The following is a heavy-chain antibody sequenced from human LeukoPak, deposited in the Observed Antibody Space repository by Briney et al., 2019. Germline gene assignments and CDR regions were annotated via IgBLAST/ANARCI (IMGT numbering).Heavy chain of an antibody. Sequence: PSETLSLTCTVSGGSISSSSYYWGWIRQPPGKGLEWIGSIYYSGSTYYNPSLKNRVTISVDTSKNQFSLKLSSVTAADTAVYYRARGGQSYSSGWYYYYYMDVWGKGTTVTVSS. CDR2: IYYSGST. CDR1: GGSISSSSYY. D-gene: IGHD6-19*01. V-gene: IGHV4-39*01. J-gene: IGHJ6*03. CDR3: ARGGQSYSSGWYYYYYMDV.